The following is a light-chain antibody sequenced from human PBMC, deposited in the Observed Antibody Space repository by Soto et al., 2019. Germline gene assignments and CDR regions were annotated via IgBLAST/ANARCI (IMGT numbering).Light chain of an antibody. CDR1: SSDIGAYNF. CDR2: DVN. CDR3: TSWTTSTTMI. Sequence: QSALTQPASVSGSPGQSITISCTGTSSDIGAYNFVSWYQQHPGKAPKLMLYDVNIRPSGVSNRFSGSKSGYTAALTISGLQAEDEDDYYCTSWTTSTTMIFGGGTKLTVL. V-gene: IGLV2-14*03. J-gene: IGLJ2*01.